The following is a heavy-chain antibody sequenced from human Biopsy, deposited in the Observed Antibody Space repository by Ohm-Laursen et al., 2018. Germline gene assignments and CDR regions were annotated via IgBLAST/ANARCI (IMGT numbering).Heavy chain of an antibody. CDR1: GFTFSGFS. V-gene: IGHV3-21*01. CDR3: AKSYGDYWGDYYYGLDV. CDR2: ISASGNHI. D-gene: IGHD4-17*01. Sequence: SLRLSCAASGFTFSGFSMNWVRQAPGKGLEWVSSISASGNHIYYTDSVKGRFTVSRDNGKNSVYLQMNSLRVEDTAVYYCAKSYGDYWGDYYYGLDVWGQGATVTVSS. J-gene: IGHJ6*02.